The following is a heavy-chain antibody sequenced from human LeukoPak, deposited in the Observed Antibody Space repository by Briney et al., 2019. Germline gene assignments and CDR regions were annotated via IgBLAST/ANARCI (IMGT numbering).Heavy chain of an antibody. CDR1: GYTFTSYD. Sequence: ASVKVSCKASGYTFTSYDINWVRQATGQGLEWMGWMNPNSGNTNYAQKLQGRVTMTTDTSTSTAYMELRSLRSDDTAVYYCARDPGIAVPAVAFDIWGQGTMVTVSS. J-gene: IGHJ3*02. CDR3: ARDPGIAVPAVAFDI. CDR2: MNPNSGNT. D-gene: IGHD6-19*01. V-gene: IGHV1-18*01.